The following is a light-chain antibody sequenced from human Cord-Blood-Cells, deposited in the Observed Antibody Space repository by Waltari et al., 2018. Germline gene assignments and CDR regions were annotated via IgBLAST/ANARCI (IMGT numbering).Light chain of an antibody. J-gene: IGKJ5*01. CDR1: QSISSW. V-gene: IGKV1-5*03. CDR3: QQDNSYWIT. Sequence: IQMNQSPFTLSSSVRERVTITCRASQSISSWLAWYQQQPGKAPKLLIYKASSLESGVPTRFSGSGAGTEFTLTISSLQPDDFATYCCQQDNSYWITAGQGTRLEIK. CDR2: KAS.